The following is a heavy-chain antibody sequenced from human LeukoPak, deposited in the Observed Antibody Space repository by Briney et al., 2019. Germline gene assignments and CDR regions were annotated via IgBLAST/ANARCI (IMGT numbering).Heavy chain of an antibody. V-gene: IGHV4-34*01. J-gene: IGHJ6*03. CDR1: GGSFSGYY. CDR2: INHSGST. Sequence: PSETLSLTCAVYGGSFSGYYWSWIRQPPGKGLEWIGEINHSGSTNYNPSLKSRVTISVDTSKNQFSLKLSSVTAADTAVYYCARGPVWRSSPVYSYYYMDVWGKGTTVTVSS. CDR3: ARGPVWRSSPVYSYYYMDV. D-gene: IGHD6-6*01.